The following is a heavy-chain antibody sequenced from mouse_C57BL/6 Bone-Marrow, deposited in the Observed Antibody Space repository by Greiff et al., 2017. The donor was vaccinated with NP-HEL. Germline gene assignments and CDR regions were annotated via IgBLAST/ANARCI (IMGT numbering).Heavy chain of an antibody. V-gene: IGHV1-80*01. D-gene: IGHD1-1*01. CDR1: GYAFSSYW. CDR3: ARSHYYGSSYPGFAY. CDR2: IYPGDGDT. Sequence: QVQLKQSGAELVKPGASVKISCKASGYAFSSYWMNWVKQRPGKGLEWIGQIYPGDGDTNYNGKFKGKATLTADKSSSTAYMQLSSLTSEDSAVYFCARSHYYGSSYPGFAYWGQGTLVTVSA. J-gene: IGHJ3*01.